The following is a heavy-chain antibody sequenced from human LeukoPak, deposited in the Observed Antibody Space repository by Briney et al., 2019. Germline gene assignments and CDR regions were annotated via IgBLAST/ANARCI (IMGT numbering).Heavy chain of an antibody. Sequence: ASVKVSCKASGYTFTAYYIHWVRQAPGQGLEWMGWISTHNGNTNYAQKFQGRVTMTTDTSTSTAYMELRSLRSDDTAVYYCARGASYVILTGYSYFDYWGQGTLVTVSS. V-gene: IGHV1-18*04. CDR3: ARGASYVILTGYSYFDY. CDR2: ISTHNGNT. D-gene: IGHD3-9*01. CDR1: GYTFTAYY. J-gene: IGHJ4*02.